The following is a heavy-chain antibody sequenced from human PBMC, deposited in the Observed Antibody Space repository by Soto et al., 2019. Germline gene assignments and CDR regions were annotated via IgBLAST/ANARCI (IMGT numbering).Heavy chain of an antibody. CDR2: IWYDGSNK. CDR3: AGSSGWFGAFDI. V-gene: IGHV3-33*01. D-gene: IGHD6-19*01. J-gene: IGHJ3*02. CDR1: GFTFSSYG. Sequence: QVQLVESGGGVVQPGRSLRLSCAASGFTFSSYGMHWVRQAPGKGLEWVAVIWYDGSNKYYADSVKGRFTISRDNSKNTLYLQMNSLRAEDTAVYYCAGSSGWFGAFDIWGQGTMVTVSS.